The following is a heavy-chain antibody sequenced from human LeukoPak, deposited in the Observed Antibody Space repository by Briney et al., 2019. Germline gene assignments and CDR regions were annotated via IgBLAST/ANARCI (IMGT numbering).Heavy chain of an antibody. D-gene: IGHD2-15*01. Sequence: GGSLRLSCAASGFTFNYEMNWVRQAPGKGLEWVSYISSRDSIIYYADYVKGRFTISRDNAKNSLYLQMNSLRAEDTAVYYCATGGACSGGSCYGYFDYWGQGTLVTVSS. CDR1: GFTFNYE. J-gene: IGHJ4*02. V-gene: IGHV3-48*03. CDR3: ATGGACSGGSCYGYFDY. CDR2: ISSRDSII.